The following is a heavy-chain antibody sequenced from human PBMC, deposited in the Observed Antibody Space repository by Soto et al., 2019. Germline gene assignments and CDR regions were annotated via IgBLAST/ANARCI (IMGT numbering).Heavy chain of an antibody. D-gene: IGHD2-2*01. CDR2: ISGSGGST. CDR3: ATIIIPAATNFY. J-gene: IGHJ4*02. V-gene: IGHV3-23*01. Sequence: EVQLLESGGGLVQPGESLRLSCAASGITFTAYAMSWVRQAPGKGLEWVSSISGSGGSTYYADSVKGRLTISRDNSKNTLYLQMNSLGAEDTAVYYCATIIIPAATNFYWGQGTLVTVSS. CDR1: GITFTAYA.